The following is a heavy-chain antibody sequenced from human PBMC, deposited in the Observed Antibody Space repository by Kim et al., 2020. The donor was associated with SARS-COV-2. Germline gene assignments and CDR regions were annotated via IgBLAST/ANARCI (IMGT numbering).Heavy chain of an antibody. V-gene: IGHV4-39*07. Sequence: SETLSLTCTVSGGSISSSSYYWGWIRQPPGKGLEWIGSIYYSGSTYYNPSLKSRVTISVDTSKNQFSLKLSSVTAADTAVYYCARFEWGSRWVDYWGQGTLVTVSS. CDR3: ARFEWGSRWVDY. J-gene: IGHJ4*02. D-gene: IGHD1-26*01. CDR1: GGSISSSSYY. CDR2: IYYSGST.